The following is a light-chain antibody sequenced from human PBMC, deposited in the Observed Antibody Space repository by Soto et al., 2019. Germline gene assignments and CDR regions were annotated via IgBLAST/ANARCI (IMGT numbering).Light chain of an antibody. CDR1: TGAVTSGYY. Sequence: QAVVTQEPSLTVSPGGTVTLTCASSTGAVTSGYYPNWFQQKPGQAPRALIYSTSEKHSWTPPRFSGSLLGGKAALTLSGVQPEDEADYYCLLYFGGARVFGGGTKLTVL. CDR2: STS. CDR3: LLYFGGARV. V-gene: IGLV7-43*01. J-gene: IGLJ3*02.